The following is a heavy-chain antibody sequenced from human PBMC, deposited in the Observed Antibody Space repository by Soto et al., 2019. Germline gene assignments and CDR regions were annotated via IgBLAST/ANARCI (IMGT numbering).Heavy chain of an antibody. CDR2: FIPIFGRA. Sequence: QVQLVQSGAEVKKPGSSVKVSCKASGGTFSSYAISWVRQAPGQGLEWMGGFIPIFGRANYAQKFQGRVTITADESTSTAYMELSSLRSEDTAVYYCARDLRSCSGGSCYSWYYYYGMDVWGQGTTVTVSS. CDR3: ARDLRSCSGGSCYSWYYYYGMDV. CDR1: GGTFSSYA. J-gene: IGHJ6*02. D-gene: IGHD2-15*01. V-gene: IGHV1-69*01.